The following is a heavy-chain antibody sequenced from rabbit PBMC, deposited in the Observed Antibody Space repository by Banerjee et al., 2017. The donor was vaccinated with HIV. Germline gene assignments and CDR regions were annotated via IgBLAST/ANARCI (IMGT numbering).Heavy chain of an antibody. D-gene: IGHD6-1*01. V-gene: IGHV1S45*01. CDR3: ARDYAGDAGYGYGPTYFNL. CDR2: IWPGSSGST. J-gene: IGHJ4*01. CDR1: GLSVSSYW. Sequence: QEQLEESGGDLVKPEGSLTLTCTASGLSVSSYWIYWVRQAPGKGLEWIACIWPGSSGSTDYASWAKGRFTISKTSSTTVTLQMTRLTAADTATYFCARDYAGDAGYGYGPTYFNLWGQGTLVTVS.